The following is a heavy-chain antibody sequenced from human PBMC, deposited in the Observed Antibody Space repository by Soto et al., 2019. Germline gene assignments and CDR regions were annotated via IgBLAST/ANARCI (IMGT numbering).Heavy chain of an antibody. V-gene: IGHV1-46*01. CDR3: ASSAGVVGVTHFDI. CDR1: GHTVTSYY. CDR2: INPSGVST. J-gene: IGHJ4*02. D-gene: IGHD2-15*01. Sequence: QVQLVQSGAEVKKPGASVKVSCKASGHTVTSYYMHWVRQAPGQGLEWMGIINPSGVSTSYAQKFQGRITMTRDTSTSTVYMELSILRSEDTAVYYCASSAGVVGVTHFDIWGQGTLVTVSS.